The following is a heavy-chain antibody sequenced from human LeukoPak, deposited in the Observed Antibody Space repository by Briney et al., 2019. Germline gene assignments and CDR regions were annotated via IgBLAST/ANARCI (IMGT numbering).Heavy chain of an antibody. CDR1: GYTFISYG. D-gene: IGHD3-10*01. CDR2: VSANKGDT. Sequence: ASVKVSCKTSGYTFISYGISWLRQAPGQGIEWMGWVSANKGDTEYAQKFQGRLTVTRDTSTSTAYMELRSLRSDDTAVYYCAGDRAGVPWFGELYPDYWGQGTLVTVSS. J-gene: IGHJ4*02. V-gene: IGHV1-18*01. CDR3: AGDRAGVPWFGELYPDY.